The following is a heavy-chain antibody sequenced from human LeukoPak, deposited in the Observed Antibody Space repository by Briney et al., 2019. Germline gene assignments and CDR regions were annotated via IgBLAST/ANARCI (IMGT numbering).Heavy chain of an antibody. CDR2: IYPADSET. CDR3: ARYSAGYYYYGMDV. D-gene: IGHD1-26*01. J-gene: IGHJ6*02. Sequence: GESLKIFCRVSGYAFASYWIGWVRQVPGKGLEWMGIIYPADSETKSSPSFQGQVTFSADKSINTAYLQWSSLKASGTAMYYCARYSAGYYYYGMDVWGQGTTVTVSS. CDR1: GYAFASYW. V-gene: IGHV5-51*01.